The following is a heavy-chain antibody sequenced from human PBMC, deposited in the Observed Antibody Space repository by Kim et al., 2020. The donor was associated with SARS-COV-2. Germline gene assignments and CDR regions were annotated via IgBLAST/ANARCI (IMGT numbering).Heavy chain of an antibody. CDR2: INHSGST. V-gene: IGHV4-34*01. CDR1: GGSFSGYY. CDR3: ARGKRLVLYYYGMDV. J-gene: IGHJ6*02. D-gene: IGHD6-13*01. Sequence: SETLSLTCAVYGGSFSGYYWSWIRQPPGKGLEWIGEINHSGSTNYNPSLKSRVTISVDTSKNQFSLKLSSVTAADTAVYYCARGKRLVLYYYGMDVWGQGTTVTVSS.